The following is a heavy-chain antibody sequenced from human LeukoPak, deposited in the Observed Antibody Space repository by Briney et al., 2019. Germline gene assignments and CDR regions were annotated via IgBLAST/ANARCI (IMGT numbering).Heavy chain of an antibody. Sequence: GGSLRLSCAASGFTFSSYDMHWVRQAPGKGLEWVAVISYDGSNKYYADTVKGRFTISRDNSKSTLYIQMNSLRAEDTAVYYCARDTYVGAVAGTRKNVRFDYWGQGTLVTVSS. V-gene: IGHV3-30-3*01. D-gene: IGHD6-19*01. CDR1: GFTFSSYD. CDR2: ISYDGSNK. J-gene: IGHJ4*02. CDR3: ARDTYVGAVAGTRKNVRFDY.